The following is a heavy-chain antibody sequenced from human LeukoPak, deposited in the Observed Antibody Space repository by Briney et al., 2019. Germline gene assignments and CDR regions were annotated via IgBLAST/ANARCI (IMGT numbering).Heavy chain of an antibody. CDR1: GYSFSDYF. Sequence: ASVKVSCKASGYSFSDYFLHWVRQAPGQGLGWMARINPKNGDTNFAQRFQDRVTTTRDASINTVYMELRRLTSDDTAVYYCARDHWGYDRFAFDPWGQGTLVTVSS. CDR2: INPKNGDT. D-gene: IGHD5-12*01. CDR3: ARDHWGYDRFAFDP. J-gene: IGHJ5*02. V-gene: IGHV1-2*02.